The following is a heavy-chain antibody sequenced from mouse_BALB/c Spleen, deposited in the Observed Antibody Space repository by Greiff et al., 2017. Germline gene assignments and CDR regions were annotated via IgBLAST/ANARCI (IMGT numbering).Heavy chain of an antibody. J-gene: IGHJ3*01. CDR2: MWTGGGT. CDR1: GFSLTSYD. V-gene: IGHV2-9-2*01. D-gene: IGHD2-2*01. Sequence: QVQLKESGPGLVAPSQSLSITCTVSGFSLTSYDISWIRQPPEKGLEWLGVMWTGGGTNYNSAFMSRLSISKDNSKSQVFLKMNSLQTDDTAIYRCVRVLYGYEFAYWGQGTLVTVSA. CDR3: VRVLYGYEFAY.